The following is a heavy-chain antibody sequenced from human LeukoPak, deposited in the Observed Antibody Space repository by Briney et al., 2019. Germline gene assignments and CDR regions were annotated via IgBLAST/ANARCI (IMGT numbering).Heavy chain of an antibody. CDR2: ISWNSGSI. Sequence: GGSLRLSCAASGFTFDDYAMHWVRQAPGKGLEWVPGISWNSGSIGYADSVKGRFTISRDNAKNSLYLEINSLRAEDMALYYCAKGSCSSTSCYSGGFDPWGQGTLVTVSS. J-gene: IGHJ5*02. V-gene: IGHV3-9*03. CDR3: AKGSCSSTSCYSGGFDP. D-gene: IGHD2-2*01. CDR1: GFTFDDYA.